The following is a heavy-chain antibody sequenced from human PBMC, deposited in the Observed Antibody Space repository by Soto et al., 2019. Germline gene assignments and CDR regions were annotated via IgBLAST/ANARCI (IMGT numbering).Heavy chain of an antibody. CDR1: GFTFDDYA. Sequence: GGSLRLSCAASGFTFDDYATHWVRQAPGKGLEWVSGINWNSDTIGYADSVKGRFTVSRDNAKSSLLLQMSSLRAEDTAVYFCAMSNSNDLYYHFESWGQGTPVTVSS. V-gene: IGHV3-9*01. J-gene: IGHJ4*02. CDR3: AMSNSNDLYYHFES. CDR2: INWNSDTI. D-gene: IGHD3-22*01.